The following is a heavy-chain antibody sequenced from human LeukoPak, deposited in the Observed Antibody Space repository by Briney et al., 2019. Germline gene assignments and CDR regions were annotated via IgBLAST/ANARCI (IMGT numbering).Heavy chain of an antibody. J-gene: IGHJ4*02. CDR2: LSGSGGNT. Sequence: GGSLRLSCTASGFTFSSYAMSWVRQAPGKGLEWVSALSGSGGNTYYADSVKGRFTISRTNSKNTLYLQMNSLRAEDTAKYYCAKVASLCTSTSCVRGGFDYWGQGTLVTVSS. D-gene: IGHD2-2*01. CDR3: AKVASLCTSTSCVRGGFDY. V-gene: IGHV3-23*01. CDR1: GFTFSSYA.